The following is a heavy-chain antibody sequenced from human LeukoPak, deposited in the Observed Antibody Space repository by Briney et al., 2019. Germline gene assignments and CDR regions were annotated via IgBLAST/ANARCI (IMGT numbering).Heavy chain of an antibody. CDR2: IRFDGSNK. D-gene: IGHD6-13*01. V-gene: IGHV3-30*02. CDR3: ARGDRGTAAGNNWFNP. J-gene: IGHJ5*02. CDR1: GFSFSSSG. Sequence: GGSLRLSCAASGFSFSSSGMHWARQTPRKGLEWVAYIRFDGSNKDYADSVKGRFSISRDNSRNTLYLQMNSLRLEDTAVYYCARGDRGTAAGNNWFNPWGQGTLVTVSS.